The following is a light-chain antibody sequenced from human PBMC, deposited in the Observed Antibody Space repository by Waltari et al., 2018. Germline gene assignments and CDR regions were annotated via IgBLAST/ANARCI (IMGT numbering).Light chain of an antibody. CDR3: QQYYTNPRT. Sequence: DIVMTQSPDSLTVSLGERATINCKSNQSVLYNSNNKNYVAWYQQKPGQPPKRLIYWASTRQSGVPDRFSGSGSGTDFTLTISSLQAEDVAVYHCQQYYTNPRTFGQGTKVEIK. CDR2: WAS. J-gene: IGKJ1*01. V-gene: IGKV4-1*01. CDR1: QSVLYNSNNKNY.